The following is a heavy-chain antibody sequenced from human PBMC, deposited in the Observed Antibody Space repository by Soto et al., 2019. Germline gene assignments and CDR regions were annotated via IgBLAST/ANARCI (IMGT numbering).Heavy chain of an antibody. D-gene: IGHD3-3*01. Sequence: PSQTLSLTYDIPGDSVSSNSAAWNWIRQSPSRGLEWLGRTYYRSKWYNDYAVSVKSRITINPDTSKNQFSLQLNSVTPEDTAVYYCARGYDFWSGYYKGPSGYYGMDVWGQGTTVTVSS. J-gene: IGHJ6*02. V-gene: IGHV6-1*01. CDR3: ARGYDFWSGYYKGPSGYYGMDV. CDR1: GDSVSSNSAA. CDR2: TYYRSKWYN.